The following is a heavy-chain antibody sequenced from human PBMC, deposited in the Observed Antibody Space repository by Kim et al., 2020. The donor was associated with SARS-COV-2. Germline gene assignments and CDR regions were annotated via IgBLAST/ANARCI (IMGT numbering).Heavy chain of an antibody. CDR3: ARVFKSSGSYYEHDAFDI. D-gene: IGHD1-26*01. CDR2: ISSSSSYI. CDR1: GFTFSSYS. V-gene: IGHV3-21*01. J-gene: IGHJ3*02. Sequence: VGSLRLSCAASGFTFSSYSMNWVRQAPGKGLEWVSSISSSSSYIYYADSVKGRFTISRDNAKNSLYLQMNSLRAEDTAVYYCARVFKSSGSYYEHDAFDIWGQGTMVTVSS.